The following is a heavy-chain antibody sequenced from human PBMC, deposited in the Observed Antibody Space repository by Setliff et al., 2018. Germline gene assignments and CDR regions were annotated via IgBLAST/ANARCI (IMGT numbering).Heavy chain of an antibody. CDR1: GAAISTYH. Sequence: PSETLSLTCAVSGAAISTYHWSWLRQPPGKGLEWIGYVSYGGSTKYNPSLESRVTISLDTSKNHFSLNLRSVTAADTAVYYCARLSPYNTGPPFDYWGQGTLVTVS. CDR2: VSYGGST. V-gene: IGHV4-59*08. D-gene: IGHD2-8*02. CDR3: ARLSPYNTGPPFDY. J-gene: IGHJ4*02.